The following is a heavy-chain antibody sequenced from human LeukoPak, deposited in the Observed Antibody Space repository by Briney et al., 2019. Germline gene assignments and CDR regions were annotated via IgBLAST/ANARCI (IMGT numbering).Heavy chain of an antibody. CDR1: GLTVSSNY. D-gene: IGHD3-22*01. CDR3: ARIYYDSDAFDI. V-gene: IGHV3-21*01. CDR2: ISSSSSYI. Sequence: PGGSLRLSCAASGLTVSSNYMNWVRQAPGKGLEWVSSISSSSSYIYYADSVKGRFTISRDNAKNSLYLQMNSLRAEDTAVYYCARIYYDSDAFDIWGQGTMVTVSS. J-gene: IGHJ3*02.